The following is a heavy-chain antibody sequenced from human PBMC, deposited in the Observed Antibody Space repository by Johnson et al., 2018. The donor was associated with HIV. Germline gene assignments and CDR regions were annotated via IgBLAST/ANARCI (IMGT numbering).Heavy chain of an antibody. D-gene: IGHD3-16*01. CDR3: ARATYNLLWGSTFDI. CDR1: GFTFSSYA. V-gene: IGHV3-23*04. J-gene: IGHJ3*02. Sequence: VKLVESGGGLVQPGGSLRLSCAASGFTFSSYAMSWVRQAPGKGLEWVAAISGSGGSKYYADSVKGRFTISRDNSKNTLYLQMKSLSAEDTAVYYCARATYNLLWGSTFDIWGQGTIVTVSS. CDR2: ISGSGGSK.